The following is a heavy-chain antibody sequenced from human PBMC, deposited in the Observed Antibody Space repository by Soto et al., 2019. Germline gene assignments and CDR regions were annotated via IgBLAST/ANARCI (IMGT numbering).Heavy chain of an antibody. Sequence: GGSLRLSCAASGFAFSSYSMNWVRQAPGKGLERVSYISSSSSTIYYADSVKGRFTISRDNAKNSLYLQMNSLRDEDTAVYYSARSHFQWELHDYWGQGTLVTVSS. J-gene: IGHJ4*02. V-gene: IGHV3-48*02. CDR2: ISSSSSTI. D-gene: IGHD1-26*01. CDR1: GFAFSSYS. CDR3: ARSHFQWELHDY.